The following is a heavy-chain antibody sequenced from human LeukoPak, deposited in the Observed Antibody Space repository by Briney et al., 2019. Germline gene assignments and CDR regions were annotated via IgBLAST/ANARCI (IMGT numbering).Heavy chain of an antibody. J-gene: IGHJ5*02. CDR2: IDHSGST. Sequence: SETLSLTCVVYGGSSSGYYWSWIRQPPGKGLEWIGEIDHSGSTNYNPSLKSRVTISVDTSKNHFSLKLSSVTAADTAVYYCARGRRRGTSYYFLKWFDPWGQGTLVTVSA. CDR3: ARGRRRGTSYYFLKWFDP. V-gene: IGHV4-34*01. CDR1: GGSSSGYY. D-gene: IGHD3-22*01.